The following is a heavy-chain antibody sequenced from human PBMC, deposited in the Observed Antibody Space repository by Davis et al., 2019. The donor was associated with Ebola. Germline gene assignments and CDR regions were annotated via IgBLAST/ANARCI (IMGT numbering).Heavy chain of an antibody. V-gene: IGHV5-51*01. D-gene: IGHD2-8*02. CDR2: IYTGASDT. CDR1: GNSFSSHW. Sequence: GESLKISCKDSGNSFSSHWIGWVRQLPGKGLEWMGIIYTGASDTRYSPSFRGQVTISAGKSIKTAFLQWGSLKASDTALYYCASLRRTITGMDDAFDMWGQGTMVTVSS. J-gene: IGHJ3*02. CDR3: ASLRRTITGMDDAFDM.